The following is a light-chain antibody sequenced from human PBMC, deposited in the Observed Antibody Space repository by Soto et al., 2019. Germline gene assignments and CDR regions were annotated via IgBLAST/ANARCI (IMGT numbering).Light chain of an antibody. J-gene: IGLJ1*01. CDR3: SSYTSSSTGV. CDR2: DVS. V-gene: IGLV2-14*01. Sequence: QSALTQPASVSGSPGQSITISCTGTSSDVGGHNYVSWYQQHPGKAPKLMIYDVSNRPSGVSNRFSGSKSGNTASLTISGLQADDEADYYCSSYTSSSTGVFGTGTKVTVL. CDR1: SSDVGGHNY.